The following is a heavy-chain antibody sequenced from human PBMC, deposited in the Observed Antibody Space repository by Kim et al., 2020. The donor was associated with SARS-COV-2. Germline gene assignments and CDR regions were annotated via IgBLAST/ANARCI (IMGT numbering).Heavy chain of an antibody. CDR3: AKRVSVHYDFWSGYYTDRHFDY. CDR2: ISGSGGST. D-gene: IGHD3-3*01. Sequence: GGSLRLSCAASGFTFSSYAMSWVRQAPGKGLEWVSAISGSGGSTYYADSVKGRFTISRDNSKNTLYLQMNSLRAEDTAVYYCAKRVSVHYDFWSGYYTDRHFDYWGQGTLVTVSS. J-gene: IGHJ4*02. V-gene: IGHV3-23*01. CDR1: GFTFSSYA.